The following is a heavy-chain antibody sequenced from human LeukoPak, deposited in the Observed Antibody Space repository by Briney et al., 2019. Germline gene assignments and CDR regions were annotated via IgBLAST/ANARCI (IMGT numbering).Heavy chain of an antibody. D-gene: IGHD3-9*01. V-gene: IGHV4-34*01. CDR1: GGSFSGYY. CDR3: ARDGTYYDILTGYYRTDNWFDP. Sequence: SETLSLTCAVYGGSFSGYYWSWIRQPPGKGLEWIGEINRSGSTNYNPSLKSRVTVSVDTSKNQFSLKLSSVTAADTAVYYCARDGTYYDILTGYYRTDNWFDPWGQGTLVTVSS. CDR2: INRSGST. J-gene: IGHJ5*02.